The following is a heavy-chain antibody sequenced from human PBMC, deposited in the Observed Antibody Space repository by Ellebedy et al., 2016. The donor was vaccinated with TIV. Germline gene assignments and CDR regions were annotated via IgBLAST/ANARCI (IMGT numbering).Heavy chain of an antibody. V-gene: IGHV4-39*01. Sequence: MPSETLSLTCIVSGGSISSTSYFWGWIRQPPGKGLEWIGTVYYSGNAYYNPSLKSRLTISVDASNNQFSLKLNSVTAADTAVYYCARRFNYFDSSDYYSNFDYWGQGTLVTVSS. CDR1: GGSISSTSYF. J-gene: IGHJ4*02. CDR2: VYYSGNA. D-gene: IGHD3-22*01. CDR3: ARRFNYFDSSDYYSNFDY.